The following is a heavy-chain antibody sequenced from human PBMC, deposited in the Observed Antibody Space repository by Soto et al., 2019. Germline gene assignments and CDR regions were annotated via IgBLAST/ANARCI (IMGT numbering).Heavy chain of an antibody. D-gene: IGHD1-26*01. V-gene: IGHV4-4*07. Sequence: LSLTCTVSGGSINFYYWSWIRQPAGKGLEWIGRIYTSGSANYNPSLKSRVTMSVDTSKNQLSLKLRSVTAADSAIYYCTRDRSEGSGRYFWVDSWGQGILVTVSS. J-gene: IGHJ4*02. CDR2: IYTSGSA. CDR3: TRDRSEGSGRYFWVDS. CDR1: GGSINFYY.